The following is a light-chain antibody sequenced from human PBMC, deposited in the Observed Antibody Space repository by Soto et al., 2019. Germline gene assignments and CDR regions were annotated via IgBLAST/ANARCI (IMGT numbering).Light chain of an antibody. V-gene: IGLV2-14*01. CDR1: SSDVGLYDY. J-gene: IGLJ1*01. CDR3: SSYKSDSSYV. Sequence: QSALTQPASVSGSPGQSITISCTGTSSDVGLYDYVSWYQQHPGKAPQLMIYAVSNRPSGVSNRFSASKSGNTASLFISGLQDEDEADSYCSSYKSDSSYVFGSGTKVTV. CDR2: AVS.